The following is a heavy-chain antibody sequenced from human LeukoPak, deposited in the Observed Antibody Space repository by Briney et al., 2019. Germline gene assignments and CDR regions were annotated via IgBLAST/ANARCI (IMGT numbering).Heavy chain of an antibody. CDR2: IRQDGTDK. CDR1: GFTFSSHY. V-gene: IGHV3-7*01. D-gene: IGHD2-21*02. Sequence: GGSLRLSCAVSGFTFSSHYMSWVRQAPGKGLEWVANIRQDGTDKYYVDSVKGRFTVARDNAKNSLYLQMNSPRVEDTAVYYCAREGLVGVTDDAFDMWGQGTMVTVSS. CDR3: AREGLVGVTDDAFDM. J-gene: IGHJ3*02.